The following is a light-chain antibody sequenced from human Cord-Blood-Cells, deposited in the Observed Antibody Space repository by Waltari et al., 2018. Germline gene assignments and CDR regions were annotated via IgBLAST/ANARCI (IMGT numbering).Light chain of an antibody. Sequence: EIVMTPSPATLSVSPGARATPSCRASQSVSSNLAWYQQKPGQAPRLLIYGASTRATGIPARFSGSGSGTEFTLTISSLQSEDFAVYYCQQYNNWPPTFGQGTKVEIK. V-gene: IGKV3-15*01. CDR3: QQYNNWPPT. CDR1: QSVSSN. J-gene: IGKJ1*01. CDR2: GAS.